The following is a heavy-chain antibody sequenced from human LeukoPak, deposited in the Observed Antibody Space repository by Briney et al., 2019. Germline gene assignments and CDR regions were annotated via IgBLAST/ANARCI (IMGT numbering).Heavy chain of an antibody. CDR3: ARDRGDYNHNFDY. CDR1: GGSISSSSYY. J-gene: IGHJ4*02. V-gene: IGHV4-39*02. D-gene: IGHD4-17*01. CDR2: IYYSGST. Sequence: SETLSLTCTVSGGSISSSSYYWGWIRQPPGKGLEWIGSIYYSGSTYYNPSLKSRVTISVDTSKNQFSLKLSSVTAADAAVYNCARDRGDYNHNFDYWGQGTLVTVSS.